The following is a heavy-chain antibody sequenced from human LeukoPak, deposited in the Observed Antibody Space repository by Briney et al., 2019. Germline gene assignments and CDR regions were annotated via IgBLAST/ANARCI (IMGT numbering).Heavy chain of an antibody. D-gene: IGHD6-13*01. Sequence: ASVKVSCKASGYTFTGYYIHWVRQAPGQGLEWMGRINPNSGGTNYAQKFQGRVTMTRDTSISTAYMELSSLRSEDTAVYYCARDSSSWSSRTFDYWGQGTLVTVSS. J-gene: IGHJ4*02. CDR3: ARDSSSWSSRTFDY. CDR1: GYTFTGYY. V-gene: IGHV1-2*06. CDR2: INPNSGGT.